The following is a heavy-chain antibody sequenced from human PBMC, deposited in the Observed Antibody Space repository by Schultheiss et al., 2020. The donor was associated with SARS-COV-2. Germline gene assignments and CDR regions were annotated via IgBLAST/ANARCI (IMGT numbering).Heavy chain of an antibody. CDR2: INHSGST. V-gene: IGHV4-38-2*01. CDR1: GYSLSSGYY. J-gene: IGHJ4*02. D-gene: IGHD2-15*01. Sequence: SQTLSLTCAVSGYSLSSGYYWGWIRQPPGKGLEWIGEINHSGSTNYNPSLKSRVTISVDTSKNQFSLKLSSVTAADTAVYYCARAEWGCSGDNCYSGNYFDSWGQGTLVTVSS. CDR3: ARAEWGCSGDNCYSGNYFDS.